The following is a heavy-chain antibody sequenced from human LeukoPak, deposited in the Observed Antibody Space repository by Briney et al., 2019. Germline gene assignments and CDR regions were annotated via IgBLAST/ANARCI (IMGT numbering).Heavy chain of an antibody. CDR1: GFTFSRNG. V-gene: IGHV3-30*03. D-gene: IGHD3-16*01. CDR3: ARSGGIGAGGFDP. CDR2: ISYDGSNK. Sequence: GGSLRLSCAASGFTFSRNGMHWVRQAPGKGLEWVAVISYDGSNKYYADSVKGRFTISRDNSKNTLYLQMNSLRAEDTALYYCARSGGIGAGGFDPWGQGTLVTVSS. J-gene: IGHJ5*02.